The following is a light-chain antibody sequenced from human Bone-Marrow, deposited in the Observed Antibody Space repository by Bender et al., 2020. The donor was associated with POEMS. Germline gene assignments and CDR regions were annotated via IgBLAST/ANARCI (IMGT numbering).Light chain of an antibody. CDR3: GTWDSSLGVERDWV. V-gene: IGLV1-44*01. Sequence: QSVLTQPPSASGTPGQSVIISCSGTDSNFGGNNVNWYQHLPGSAPRLVVYSNYQRPSGVPARFSGSKSGTSAILGIPGLQTGDEADYYCGTWDSSLGVERDWVFGGGTKVIVL. CDR2: SNY. J-gene: IGLJ3*02. CDR1: DSNFGGNN.